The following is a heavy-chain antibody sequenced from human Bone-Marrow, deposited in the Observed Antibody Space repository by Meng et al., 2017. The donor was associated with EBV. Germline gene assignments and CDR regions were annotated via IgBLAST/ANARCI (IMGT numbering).Heavy chain of an antibody. V-gene: IGHV3-23*04. CDR1: GFIFSHYA. CDR2: ISARGGST. Sequence: DVQLVESXXGLVQXGGSLRVSXTVSGFIFSHYAMGWVRQAPGEGLEWVSSISARGGSTYYADSVKGRFTVSRDNSKNTLYLQMNYLRGDDSAMYYCARRLEVRGHYFDYWGPGTLVTVSS. CDR3: ARRLEVRGHYFDY. J-gene: IGHJ4*02. D-gene: IGHD3-10*01.